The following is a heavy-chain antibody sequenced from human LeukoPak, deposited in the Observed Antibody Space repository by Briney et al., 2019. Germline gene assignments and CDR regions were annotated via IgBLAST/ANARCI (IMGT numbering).Heavy chain of an antibody. CDR1: GGSFSGYY. CDR2: INHSGST. V-gene: IGHV4-34*01. J-gene: IGHJ5*02. CDR3: ATTVTSRYNWFNP. Sequence: SETLSLTCAVYGGSFSGYYWSWIRQPPGKGLEWIGEINHSGSTNYNPSLKSRVTISVDTSKNQFSLKLSSVTAADTAVYYCATTVTSRYNWFNPWGQGTLVTVSS. D-gene: IGHD4-17*01.